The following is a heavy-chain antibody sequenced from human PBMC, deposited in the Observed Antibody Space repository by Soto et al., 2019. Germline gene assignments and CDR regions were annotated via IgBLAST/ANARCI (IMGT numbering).Heavy chain of an antibody. Sequence: SETLSLTXTVSGGSISSSSYYWGWIRQPPGKGLEWIGSIYYSGSTYYNPSLKSRVTISVDTSKNQFSLKLSSVTAADTAVYYCARDGPTYYFDYWGQGTLVTVSS. CDR1: GGSISSSSYY. D-gene: IGHD3-16*01. J-gene: IGHJ4*02. CDR2: IYYSGST. V-gene: IGHV4-39*02. CDR3: ARDGPTYYFDY.